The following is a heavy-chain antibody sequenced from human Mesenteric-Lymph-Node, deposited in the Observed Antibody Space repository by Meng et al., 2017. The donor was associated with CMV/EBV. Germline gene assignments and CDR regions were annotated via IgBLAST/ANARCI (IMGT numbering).Heavy chain of an antibody. Sequence: AGYTLTSYYMHWVRQAPGQGLEWMGIVNPSGGSTSNAQKFQGRVTMTRDTSTSTVYMELSSLRSEDTAVYYCARVGHDYGDYGGFDYWGQGTLVTVSS. J-gene: IGHJ4*02. V-gene: IGHV1-46*01. CDR1: GYTLTSYY. CDR2: VNPSGGST. D-gene: IGHD4-17*01. CDR3: ARVGHDYGDYGGFDY.